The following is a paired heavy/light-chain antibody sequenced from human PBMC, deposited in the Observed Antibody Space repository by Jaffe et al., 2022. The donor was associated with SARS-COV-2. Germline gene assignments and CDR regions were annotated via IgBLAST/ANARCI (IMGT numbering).Light chain of an antibody. CDR2: DAS. CDR3: QQYDNLPVT. CDR1: QDISNY. Sequence: DIQMTQSPSSLSASVGDRVTITCQASQDISNYLNWYQQKPGKAPKLLIYDASNLETGVPSRFSGSGSGTDFTFTISSLQPEDIATYYCQQYDNLPVTFGQGTKLEIK. V-gene: IGKV1-33*01. J-gene: IGKJ2*01.
Heavy chain of an antibody. CDR3: TSLYGYSSSQGQKPFDY. J-gene: IGHJ4*02. D-gene: IGHD6-13*01. Sequence: EVQLVESGGGLVQPGRSLRLSCTASGFTFGDYAMSWVRQAPGKGLEWVGFIRSKAYGGTTEYAASVKGRFTISRDDSKSIAYLQMNSLKTEDTAVYYCTSLYGYSSSQGQKPFDYWGQGTLVTVSS. CDR1: GFTFGDYA. CDR2: IRSKAYGGTT. V-gene: IGHV3-49*04.